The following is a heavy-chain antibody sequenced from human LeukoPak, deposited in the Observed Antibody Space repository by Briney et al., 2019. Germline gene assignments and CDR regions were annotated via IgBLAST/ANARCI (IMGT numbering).Heavy chain of an antibody. CDR2: IRYDGSNK. J-gene: IGHJ6*03. Sequence: PGGSLRLSCAASRFTFSSYGMHWVRQAPGKGLEWVAFIRYDGSNKYYADSVKGRFTISRDNSKNTLYLQMNSLRAEDTAVYYCAKYRYYGSGPTSYYYYYYMDVWGKGTTVTVSS. V-gene: IGHV3-30*02. CDR1: RFTFSSYG. D-gene: IGHD3-10*01. CDR3: AKYRYYGSGPTSYYYYYYMDV.